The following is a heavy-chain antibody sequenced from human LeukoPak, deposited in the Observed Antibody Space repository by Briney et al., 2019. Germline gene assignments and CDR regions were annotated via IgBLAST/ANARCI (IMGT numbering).Heavy chain of an antibody. CDR1: GGSFSGYY. V-gene: IGHV4-59*01. CDR2: IYYSGST. J-gene: IGHJ5*02. CDR3: ARDPSSGWINWFDP. Sequence: PSETLSLTCAVYGGSFSGYYWSWIRQPPGKGLEWIGYIYYSGSTNYNPSLKSRVTISVDTSKNQFSLKLSSVTAADTAVYYCARDPSSGWINWFDPWGQGTLVTVSS. D-gene: IGHD6-19*01.